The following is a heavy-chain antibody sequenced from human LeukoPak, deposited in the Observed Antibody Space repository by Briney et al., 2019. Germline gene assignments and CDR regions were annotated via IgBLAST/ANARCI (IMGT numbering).Heavy chain of an antibody. Sequence: GGSLRLSCAASGFTFSSYSMNWVRQAPGKGLEWVSSIGSSSSYIYYADSVKGRFTISRDSAKNSLYLQMNSLRAEDTAVYYCARGSCSGGSCYSCNHWGQGTLVTVSS. J-gene: IGHJ4*02. CDR3: ARGSCSGGSCYSCNH. V-gene: IGHV3-21*01. CDR1: GFTFSSYS. D-gene: IGHD2-15*01. CDR2: IGSSSSYI.